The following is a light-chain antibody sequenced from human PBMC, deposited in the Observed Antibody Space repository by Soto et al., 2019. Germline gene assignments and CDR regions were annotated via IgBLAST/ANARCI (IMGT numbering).Light chain of an antibody. CDR3: QQHNNWPPLT. CDR2: GAS. CDR1: QSVSSN. Sequence: EIVMTQSPGTLSVSPGERATLSCGASQSVSSNLAWYQQKPGQAPRLLIYGASTRATGIPARFSGSGSGTDFTLTISSLQSEDFAVYYCQQHNNWPPLTFGGGTKVEIK. J-gene: IGKJ4*01. V-gene: IGKV3D-15*01.